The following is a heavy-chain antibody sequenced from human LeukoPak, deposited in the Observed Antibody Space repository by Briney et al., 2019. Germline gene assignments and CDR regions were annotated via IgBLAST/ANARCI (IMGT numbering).Heavy chain of an antibody. CDR1: SGSISSYY. CDR3: ARDLRPPSSWPRGENWFDP. CDR2: IYYSGST. Sequence: SETLSLTCTVSSGSISSYYWSWIRQPPGKGLEWTGYIYYSGSTNYNPSLKSRVTISVDTSKNQFSLKLSSVTAADTAVYYCARDLRPPSSWPRGENWFDPWGQGTLVTVSS. J-gene: IGHJ5*02. V-gene: IGHV4-59*01. D-gene: IGHD6-13*01.